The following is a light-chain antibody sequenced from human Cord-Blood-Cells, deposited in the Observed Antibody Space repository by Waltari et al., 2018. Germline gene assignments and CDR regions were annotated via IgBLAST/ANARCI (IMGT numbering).Light chain of an antibody. CDR1: QSISSY. V-gene: IGKV1-39*01. J-gene: IGKJ1*01. CDR3: QQSYSTPWT. CDR2: AAS. Sequence: DSQMTQAPSSVYASVGDRVTITCRASQSISSYLNWYQQKPGKAPKLLIYAASSLQSGVPSRFSGSGSGTDFTLTISSLQPEDFATYYCQQSYSTPWTFGQGTKVEIK.